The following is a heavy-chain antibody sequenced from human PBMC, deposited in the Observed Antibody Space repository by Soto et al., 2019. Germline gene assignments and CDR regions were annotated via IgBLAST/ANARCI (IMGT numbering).Heavy chain of an antibody. Sequence: HPGGSLRLSCAASGFTFDDYAMHWVRQAPGKGLEWVSGISWNSGSIGYADSVKGRFTISRDNAKNSLYLQMNSLRAEDTALYYCAKVQDIVATIGFDYWGQGTLVTVSS. V-gene: IGHV3-9*01. D-gene: IGHD5-12*01. J-gene: IGHJ4*02. CDR2: ISWNSGSI. CDR3: AKVQDIVATIGFDY. CDR1: GFTFDDYA.